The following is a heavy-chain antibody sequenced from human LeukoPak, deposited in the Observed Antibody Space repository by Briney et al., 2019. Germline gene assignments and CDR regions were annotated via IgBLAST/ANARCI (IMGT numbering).Heavy chain of an antibody. CDR3: ARDEEIACGGDCYSRAFDY. D-gene: IGHD2-21*02. CDR2: IIPILGIA. V-gene: IGHV1-69*04. J-gene: IGHJ4*02. Sequence: SVKVSCKASGYTFTSYGINWVRQAPGQGLEWMGRIIPILGIANYAQKFQGRVTITADKSTSTAYMELSSLRSEDTAVYYCARDEEIACGGDCYSRAFDYWGQGTLVTVSS. CDR1: GYTFTSYG.